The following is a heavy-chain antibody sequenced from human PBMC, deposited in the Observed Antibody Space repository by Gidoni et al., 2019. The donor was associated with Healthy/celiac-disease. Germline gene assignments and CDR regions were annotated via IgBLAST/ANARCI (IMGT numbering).Heavy chain of an antibody. CDR3: TRDGFYDILTGYPPFDY. CDR1: GFTFGACA. J-gene: IGHJ4*02. V-gene: IGHV3-49*03. D-gene: IGHD3-9*01. CDR2: IRSKAYGGTT. Sequence: EVQLVESGGGLVQPGRSLRLSCTASGFTFGACAMSWFRQAPGTGLEGVGFIRSKAYGGTTEYAASVKGRFTISRDDSKSNAYLQMNSLKTEDTAVYYCTRDGFYDILTGYPPFDYWGQGTLVTVSS.